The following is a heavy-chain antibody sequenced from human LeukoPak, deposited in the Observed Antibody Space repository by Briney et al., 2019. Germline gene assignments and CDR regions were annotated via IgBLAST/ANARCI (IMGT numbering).Heavy chain of an antibody. J-gene: IGHJ4*02. CDR2: VSAYADNT. D-gene: IGHD2-15*01. CDR1: GYTFTSYG. Sequence: GASVKVSCKASGYTFTSYGITWVRQAPGQGLEWVGWVSAYADNTNYVQRSQGRVTMTTDTSTSTAYMELRSLRSDDTAVYYCARDCIGCHGFDYWGQGTLVTVSS. CDR3: ARDCIGCHGFDY. V-gene: IGHV1-18*01.